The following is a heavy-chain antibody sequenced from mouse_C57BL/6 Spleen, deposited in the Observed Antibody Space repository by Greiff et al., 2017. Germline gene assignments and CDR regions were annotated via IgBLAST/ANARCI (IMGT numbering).Heavy chain of an antibody. Sequence: VQLQQPGAELVMPGASVKLSCKASGYTFTSYWMHWVKQRPGQGLEWIGEIDPSDSYTNYNPQFKGKSTLTVDKSSSTASMQLSSLTSEDSAVDYCARHYGRVAWFAYWGQGTLVTVSA. CDR1: GYTFTSYW. CDR2: IDPSDSYT. CDR3: ARHYGRVAWFAY. J-gene: IGHJ3*01. V-gene: IGHV1-69*01. D-gene: IGHD2-1*01.